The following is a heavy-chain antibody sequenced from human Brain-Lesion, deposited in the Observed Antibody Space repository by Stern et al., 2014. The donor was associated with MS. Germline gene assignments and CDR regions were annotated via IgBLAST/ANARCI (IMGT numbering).Heavy chain of an antibody. CDR3: ARGERWFDS. CDR1: GFTFSNYW. Sequence: EVQLVESGGGLVQPGGSLRLSCAASGFTFSNYWMHWVRQAPGKGLVWVSRVTNDGRRTKYADSVKGRFTMSRDNAKNTLYLQMNSLRVEDSAIYYCARGERWFDSWGQGTLVTVSS. J-gene: IGHJ5*01. CDR2: VTNDGRRT. V-gene: IGHV3-74*03.